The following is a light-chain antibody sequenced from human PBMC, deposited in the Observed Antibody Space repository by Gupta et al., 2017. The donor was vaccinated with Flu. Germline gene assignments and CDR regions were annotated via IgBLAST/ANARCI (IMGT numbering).Light chain of an antibody. CDR2: GAS. CDR1: QTVAGSF. V-gene: IGKV3-20*01. CDR3: QLYGSSPAYT. Sequence: PGSLSLSPGEGATLSCRASQTVAGSFLAWYQQQPGQAPRLLIYGASTRAPGIPDRFSGSGSGTDFTLTITRLEPEDFAVYYCQLYGSSPAYTFGQGTKLEI. J-gene: IGKJ2*01.